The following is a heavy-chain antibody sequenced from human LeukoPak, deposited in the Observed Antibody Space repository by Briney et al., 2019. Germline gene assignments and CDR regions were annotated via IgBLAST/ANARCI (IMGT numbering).Heavy chain of an antibody. J-gene: IGHJ4*02. V-gene: IGHV3-74*01. Sequence: GGSLRLSCAASGFTFSSYGMSWARQAPGKGLVWVSRISSDGSRTTYADSVKGRFTISRDNAKNTLYLQMNSLRAEDTAVYYCARARWYSSDYWGQGTLVTVSS. D-gene: IGHD5-24*01. CDR2: ISSDGSRT. CDR3: ARARWYSSDY. CDR1: GFTFSSYG.